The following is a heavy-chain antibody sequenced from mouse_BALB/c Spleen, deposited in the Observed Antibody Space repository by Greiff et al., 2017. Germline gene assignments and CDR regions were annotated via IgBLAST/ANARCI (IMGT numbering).Heavy chain of an antibody. CDR3: ARKDLGYRYDGRDAMDY. CDR2: INPSNGRT. CDR1: GYTFTSYW. V-gene: IGHV1S81*02. D-gene: IGHD2-14*01. J-gene: IGHJ4*01. Sequence: VQLQQPGAELVKPGASVKLSCKASGYTFTSYWMHWVKQRPGQGLEWIGEINPSNGRTNYNEKFKSKATLTVDKSSSTAYMQLSSLTSEDSAVYYCARKDLGYRYDGRDAMDYWGQGTSVTVSS.